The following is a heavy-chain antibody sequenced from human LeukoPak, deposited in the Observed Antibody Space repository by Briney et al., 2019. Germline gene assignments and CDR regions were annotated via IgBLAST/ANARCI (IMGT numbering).Heavy chain of an antibody. CDR2: IIPIFGTA. Sequence: ASVKVSCKASGGTFSSYAISWVRQAPGQGLEWMGGIIPIFGTANYAQKFQGRVTITADESTSTAYKELSSLRSEDTAVYYCASSYDSSGYYPDYWGQGTLVTVSS. J-gene: IGHJ4*02. CDR1: GGTFSSYA. D-gene: IGHD3-22*01. CDR3: ASSYDSSGYYPDY. V-gene: IGHV1-69*13.